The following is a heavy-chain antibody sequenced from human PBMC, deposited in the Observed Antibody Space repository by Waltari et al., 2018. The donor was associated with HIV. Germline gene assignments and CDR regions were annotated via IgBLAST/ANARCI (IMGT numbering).Heavy chain of an antibody. CDR3: ARQRLASVVGNYYYGMDV. V-gene: IGHV1-3*01. Sequence: QVHLVQSGAEVKKPGASVKVSCKASGYTFTSYGFNWVRQAPGQRPEWMGWISAGNGDTKYSPKFQGRVTITRDTSANTAYMEMSRLTSEDTAAYFCARQRLASVVGNYYYGMDVWGQGTTVTVSS. CDR2: ISAGNGDT. J-gene: IGHJ6*02. D-gene: IGHD2-21*01. CDR1: GYTFTSYG.